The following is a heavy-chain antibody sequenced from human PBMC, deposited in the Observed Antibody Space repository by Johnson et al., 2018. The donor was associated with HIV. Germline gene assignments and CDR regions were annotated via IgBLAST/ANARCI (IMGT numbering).Heavy chain of an antibody. V-gene: IGHV3-30*04. CDR2: ISYDGSNK. D-gene: IGHD2-15*01. CDR3: ARDEPIVVVVAAIGDAFDI. Sequence: QVHLVESGGGVVQPGRSLRLSCAASGFTFSSYAMHWVRQAPGKALEWVAIISYDGSNKYYTDSVKGRFTISRDNSKNTLYLQMNSLRAEDTAVYYCARDEPIVVVVAAIGDAFDIWGQGTMVTVSS. CDR1: GFTFSSYA. J-gene: IGHJ3*02.